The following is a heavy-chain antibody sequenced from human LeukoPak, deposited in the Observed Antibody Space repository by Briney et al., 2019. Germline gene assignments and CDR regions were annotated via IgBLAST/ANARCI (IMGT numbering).Heavy chain of an antibody. CDR3: ARIPYYDSSGPDY. J-gene: IGHJ4*02. CDR1: GYTFTGYY. CDR2: INPNSGGT. V-gene: IGHV1-2*02. D-gene: IGHD3-22*01. Sequence: GASVKVSCKASGYTFTGYYMHWVRQAPGQGLEWMGWINPNSGGTNYAQKFQGRVTMTTDTSTSTAYMELRSLRSDDSAMYYCARIPYYDSSGPDYWGQGTLVTVSS.